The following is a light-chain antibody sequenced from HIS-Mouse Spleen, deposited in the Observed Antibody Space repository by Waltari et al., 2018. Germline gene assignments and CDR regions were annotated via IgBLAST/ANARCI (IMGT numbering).Light chain of an antibody. V-gene: IGLV3-10*01. CDR3: YSTDSSGNHRV. CDR1: ALPKQY. CDR2: GDS. Sequence: SYELTQPPSVSVSPGQTARITYSGDALPKQYAYWYQQKSGQAPVLVIYGDSKRPSGIPERFSGSSSGTMATLTISGAQVEDEADYYCYSTDSSGNHRVFGGGTKLTVL. J-gene: IGLJ2*01.